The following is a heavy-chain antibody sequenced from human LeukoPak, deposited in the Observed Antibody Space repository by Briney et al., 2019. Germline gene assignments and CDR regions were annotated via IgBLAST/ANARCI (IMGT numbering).Heavy chain of an antibody. Sequence: KPSETLSLTCTVSGGSISSYYWSWIRQPPGKGLEWIGYIQYSGSTNYNPSLKGRVTISVDTSKKQFSLNLSSVIAADAARYYCARTVRGDYVDYWGQGALVTVSS. J-gene: IGHJ4*02. D-gene: IGHD4-17*01. CDR2: IQYSGST. CDR1: GGSISSYY. CDR3: ARTVRGDYVDY. V-gene: IGHV4-59*01.